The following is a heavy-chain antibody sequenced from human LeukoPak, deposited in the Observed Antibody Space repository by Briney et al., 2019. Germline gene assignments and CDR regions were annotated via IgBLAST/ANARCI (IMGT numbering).Heavy chain of an antibody. D-gene: IGHD3-3*01. J-gene: IGHJ4*02. CDR1: GGTFSSYA. CDR3: ARSQRGGVVPLSYFDY. V-gene: IGHV1-69*04. CDR2: IIPILGIA. Sequence: GPSVKVSCKASGGTFSSYAISWVRQAPGQGLEWMGRIIPILGIANYAQKFQGRVTITADKSTSTAYMELSSLRSEDTAVYYCARSQRGGVVPLSYFDYWGQGTLVTVSS.